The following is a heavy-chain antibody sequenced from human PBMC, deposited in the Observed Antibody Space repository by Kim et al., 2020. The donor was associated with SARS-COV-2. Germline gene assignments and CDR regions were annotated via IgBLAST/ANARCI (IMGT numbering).Heavy chain of an antibody. Sequence: GGSLRLSCAASGFTFGDYAMHWVRQAPGKGLEWVSGISWNSGSIGYADSVKGRFTISRDNAKNSLYLQMNSLRAEDTALYYCAKDDGDSSSWLFDYWGQGTLVTVSS. D-gene: IGHD6-13*01. CDR2: ISWNSGSI. J-gene: IGHJ4*02. CDR3: AKDDGDSSSWLFDY. V-gene: IGHV3-9*01. CDR1: GFTFGDYA.